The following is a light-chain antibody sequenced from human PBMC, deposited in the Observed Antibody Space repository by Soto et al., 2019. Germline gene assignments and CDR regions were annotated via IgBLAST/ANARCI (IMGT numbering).Light chain of an antibody. CDR1: QSVSSN. V-gene: IGKV3-20*01. J-gene: IGKJ1*01. Sequence: TQSPSTLSASVGDRVTITCRASQSVSSNLAWYQQKPGQAPRLLIYGASSRATGIPDTFSGSGSGTDFTLTISRLEPEDFAVYYCQQYGSSLWTFGQGTKVDIK. CDR3: QQYGSSLWT. CDR2: GAS.